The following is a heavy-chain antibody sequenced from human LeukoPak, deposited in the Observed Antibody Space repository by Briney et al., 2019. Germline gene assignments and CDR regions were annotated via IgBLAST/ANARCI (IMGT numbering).Heavy chain of an antibody. V-gene: IGHV3-21*01. Sequence: GGSLRLSCAASGFTFSSYSMNWVRQAPGKGLEWVSSISSSSSYIYYADSVKGRFTISRDNAKNSLYLQMNSLRAEDTAVYYCARDRLLEGYYYYYMDVGGKGTTVTFSS. D-gene: IGHD1-1*01. J-gene: IGHJ6*03. CDR3: ARDRLLEGYYYYYMDV. CDR1: GFTFSSYS. CDR2: ISSSSSYI.